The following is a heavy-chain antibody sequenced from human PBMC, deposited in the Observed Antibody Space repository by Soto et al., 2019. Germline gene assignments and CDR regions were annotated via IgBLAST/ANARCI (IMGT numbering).Heavy chain of an antibody. CDR1: GCPFTSYA. V-gene: IGHV1-3*01. CDR3: ARGNPAPADY. J-gene: IGHJ4*02. CDR2: INAGNGNT. Sequence: DSGKVCFKSSGCPFTSYAIHLVRQAPGQRLEWMGWINAGNGNTKYSQSFQDRVTFTRDTSARTIYMELSSLRSEDTAVYYCARGNPAPADYWGQGTLVTVSS.